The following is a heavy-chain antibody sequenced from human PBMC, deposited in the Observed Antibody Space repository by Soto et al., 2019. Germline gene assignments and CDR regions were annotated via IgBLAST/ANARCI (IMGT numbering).Heavy chain of an antibody. CDR1: GGTFSRYT. J-gene: IGHJ5*02. CDR3: ARGSTIVRGAPSWFEP. D-gene: IGHD3-10*01. Sequence: ASVKVSCKASGGTFSRYTINWVRQAPGQGLEWMGRIIPIAAIANYTQKFQGRVTITVDKSSTTAYMELSSLRSDDTAVYYCARGSTIVRGAPSWFEPWGQGTLVTVSS. V-gene: IGHV1-69*02. CDR2: IIPIAAIA.